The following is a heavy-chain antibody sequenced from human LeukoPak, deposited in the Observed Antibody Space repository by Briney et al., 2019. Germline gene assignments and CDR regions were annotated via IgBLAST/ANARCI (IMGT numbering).Heavy chain of an antibody. CDR2: ISGSGGST. CDR1: GFTFSSYA. Sequence: QPGGSLRLSCAASGFTFSSYAMSWVRQAPGKGLEWVSAISGSGGSTYYADSVKGRFTISRDNSKNTLYLQMNSLRAEDTAVYYCAKDLGYSYGYALIYFDYWGQGTLVTVSS. CDR3: AKDLGYSYGYALIYFDY. V-gene: IGHV3-23*01. J-gene: IGHJ4*02. D-gene: IGHD5-18*01.